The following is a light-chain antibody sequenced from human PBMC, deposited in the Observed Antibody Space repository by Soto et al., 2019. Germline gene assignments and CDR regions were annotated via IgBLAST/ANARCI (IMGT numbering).Light chain of an antibody. CDR1: SSDVGGYNY. CDR3: SSYTSSSTVV. V-gene: IGLV2-14*01. Sequence: QSALTQPASVSGSPGQSITISCTGTSSDVGGYNYVSWYQQHPGKAPKLMIYEVSNRPSGVSNRFSGSKSGNTASLTISGLQAEDEADYYFSSYTSSSTVVFGGGTNVTVL. J-gene: IGLJ2*01. CDR2: EVS.